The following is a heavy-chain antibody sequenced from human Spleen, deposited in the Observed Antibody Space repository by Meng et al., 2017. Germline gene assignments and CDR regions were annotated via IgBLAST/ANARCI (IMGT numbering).Heavy chain of an antibody. CDR1: GGSISTSGYY. V-gene: IGHV4-39*01. CDR2: IGHSGIT. J-gene: IGHJ5*02. D-gene: IGHD6-19*01. Sequence: QLQMQESGPGVVKPSETLSLTCSVSGGSISTSGYYWGWIRQPPGKGLEWIGSIGHSGITYYTPSLKSRVTVSIDTSKSQFSLKLTSVTAADTAVYYCVRSSGWVRTGFDPWGQGTLVTVSS. CDR3: VRSSGWVRTGFDP.